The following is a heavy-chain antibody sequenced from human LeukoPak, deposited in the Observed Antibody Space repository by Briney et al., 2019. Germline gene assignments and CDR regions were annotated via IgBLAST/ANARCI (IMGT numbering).Heavy chain of an antibody. D-gene: IGHD6-13*01. CDR1: GGSISGYY. Sequence: PSETLSLTCTVSGGSISGYYWSWIRQPPGKGLEWIAYIYHSGSTNYNPSLKSRVTISLDTSKNQFSLRLSSVTASDTVVYYCARHAHGAAAGSFDYWGQGTLVTVSS. J-gene: IGHJ4*02. V-gene: IGHV4-59*08. CDR3: ARHAHGAAAGSFDY. CDR2: IYHSGST.